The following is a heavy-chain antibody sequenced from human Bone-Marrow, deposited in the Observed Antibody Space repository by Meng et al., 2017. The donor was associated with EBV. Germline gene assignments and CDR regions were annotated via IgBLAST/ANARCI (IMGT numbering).Heavy chain of an antibody. CDR2: INPNSGGT. V-gene: IGHV1-2*06. Sequence: QVQLGQAGAEVKKPGAPVKVSCKASGYTFSGYYMHWVRQAPGQGLEWMGRINPNSGGTNYAQKFQGRVTMSRDTSISTAYMELSRLRSDDTALYYCARDLTNDYFDYWGQGTLVTVSS. CDR1: GYTFSGYY. D-gene: IGHD3-3*01. J-gene: IGHJ4*02. CDR3: ARDLTNDYFDY.